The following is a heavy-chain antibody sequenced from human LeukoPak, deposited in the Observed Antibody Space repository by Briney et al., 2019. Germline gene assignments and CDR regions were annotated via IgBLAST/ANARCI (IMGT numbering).Heavy chain of an antibody. CDR1: GGSFSGYY. CDR2: INHSGST. Sequence: SETLSLTCAVDGGSFSGYYWSWIRQPPGKGLEWIGEINHSGSTNYNPSLKSRVTISVDTSKNQFSLKLSSVTAADTAVYYCARELNDYGDYARARYFDYWGQGTLVTVSS. D-gene: IGHD4-17*01. CDR3: ARELNDYGDYARARYFDY. J-gene: IGHJ4*02. V-gene: IGHV4-34*01.